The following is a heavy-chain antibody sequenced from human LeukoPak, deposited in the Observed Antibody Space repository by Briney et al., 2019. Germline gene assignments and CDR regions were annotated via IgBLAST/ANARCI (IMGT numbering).Heavy chain of an antibody. CDR3: ARVTDNRAMASDAFDI. CDR1: GGSISSGGYY. V-gene: IGHV4-31*03. D-gene: IGHD5-18*01. CDR2: IYYSGST. J-gene: IGHJ3*02. Sequence: SQTLSLTCTVSGGSISSGGYYWSWIRQPPGKGLEWIGYIYYSGSTYYNPSLKSRVTISVDTSKNQFSLKLSSVTAADTAVYYCARVTDNRAMASDAFDIWGQGTMVTVSS.